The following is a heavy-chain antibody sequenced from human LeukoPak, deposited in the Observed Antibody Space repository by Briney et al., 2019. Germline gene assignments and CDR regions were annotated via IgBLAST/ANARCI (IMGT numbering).Heavy chain of an antibody. CDR1: RFTFSAYS. CDR2: ISYDGSDK. CDR3: ATYVDTSIPPCLDV. D-gene: IGHD2-21*02. J-gene: IGHJ6*04. Sequence: PGRSLTLSCAASRFTFSAYSMHWVRQAPGKGLEWVVIISYDGSDKYYADSVKGRFTVSRDNSKNTLYLQMNSLRADDTAVYYCATYVDTSIPPCLDVWGNGTTVTVSS. V-gene: IGHV3-30*04.